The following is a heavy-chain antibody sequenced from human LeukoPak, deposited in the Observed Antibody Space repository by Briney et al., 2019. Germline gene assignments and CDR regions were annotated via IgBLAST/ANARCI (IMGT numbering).Heavy chain of an antibody. J-gene: IGHJ4*02. D-gene: IGHD3-3*01. V-gene: IGHV1-18*01. CDR3: ARDLSFGVASPFDY. CDR1: GYTLTSYG. Sequence: GASVKVSRKASGYTLTSYGISWVRQAPGQGLEWMGWISAYNGNTNYAQKFQGRVTITTDESTSTAYMELSSLRSEDTAVYYCARDLSFGVASPFDYWGQGTLVTVSS. CDR2: ISAYNGNT.